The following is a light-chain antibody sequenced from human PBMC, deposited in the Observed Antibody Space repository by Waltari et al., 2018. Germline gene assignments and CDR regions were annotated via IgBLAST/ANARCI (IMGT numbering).Light chain of an antibody. CDR1: QSVINNY. CDR3: QQCSSSPLT. J-gene: IGKJ4*01. Sequence: EIVLTQSPGTLSLSPGERATLSCRASQSVINNYLAWYQQKPGQAPRLLSDDASRRATGIPARFSGSGSGTDFTLTISRLEPEDFAVYYCQQCSSSPLTFGGGTRLEIK. CDR2: DAS. V-gene: IGKV3-20*01.